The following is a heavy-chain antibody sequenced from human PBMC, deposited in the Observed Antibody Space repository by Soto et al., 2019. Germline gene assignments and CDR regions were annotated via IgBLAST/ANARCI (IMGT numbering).Heavy chain of an antibody. D-gene: IGHD3-10*01. Sequence: EGQLLESGGGLVQPGGSLRLSCAASGFTFSSYAMSWVRQAPGKGLEWVSGISGSGDSAYYAESVKARFTISRDTAKNTLHVQLDTRRAEGTAVYFCAKSRLVEVYYTSGVAHDFDYWGQGNVVTVS. CDR1: GFTFSSYA. CDR2: ISGSGDSA. V-gene: IGHV3-23*01. CDR3: AKSRLVEVYYTSGVAHDFDY. J-gene: IGHJ4*02.